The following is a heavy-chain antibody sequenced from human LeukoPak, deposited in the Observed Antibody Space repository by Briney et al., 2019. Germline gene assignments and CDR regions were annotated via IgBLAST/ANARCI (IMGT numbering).Heavy chain of an antibody. D-gene: IGHD3-16*01. CDR3: ADLGGSSAAFDY. CDR1: GFTFSSYG. J-gene: IGHJ4*02. CDR2: IRYDGSNK. Sequence: PGGSLRLSCAASGFTFSSYGMHWVRQAPGKGLEWVAFIRYDGSNKYYADSVKGRFTISRDNSKNTLYLQMNSLRAEDTAVYYCADLGGSSAAFDYWGQGTLVTVSS. V-gene: IGHV3-30*02.